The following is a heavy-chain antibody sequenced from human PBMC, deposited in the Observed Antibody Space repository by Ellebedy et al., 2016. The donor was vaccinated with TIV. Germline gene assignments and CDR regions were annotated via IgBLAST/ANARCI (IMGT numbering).Heavy chain of an antibody. J-gene: IGHJ5*02. CDR3: VGAIS. V-gene: IGHV3-30*04. CDR2: ISYDGSNK. Sequence: GESLKISXAASGFTFSNYALHWVRQAPGKGLEWVTFISYDGSNKFYADSVKGRFTISRDNSKNTLYLQMNSLRAEDTAMYYCVGAISWGQGTLVTVSS. D-gene: IGHD3-16*01. CDR1: GFTFSNYA.